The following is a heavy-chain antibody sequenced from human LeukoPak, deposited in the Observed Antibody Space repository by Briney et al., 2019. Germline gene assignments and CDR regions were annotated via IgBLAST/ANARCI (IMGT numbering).Heavy chain of an antibody. CDR2: INQDGCEK. Sequence: GGSLRLSCATSGFSLSSYWMIWVRQAPGKGLEWVANINQDGCEKNYVDSVKGRFTISRDNAKNSLYLQMNSLRAEDTAVYYCARARYCDYWGQGTLVTVSS. CDR3: ARARYCDY. J-gene: IGHJ4*02. V-gene: IGHV3-7*01. CDR1: GFSLSSYW. D-gene: IGHD2-15*01.